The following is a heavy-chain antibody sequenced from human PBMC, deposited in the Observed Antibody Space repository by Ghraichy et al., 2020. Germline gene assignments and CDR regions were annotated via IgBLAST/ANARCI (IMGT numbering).Heavy chain of an antibody. J-gene: IGHJ4*02. V-gene: IGHV3-7*03. D-gene: IGHD3-22*01. Sequence: GGSLRLSCAASGFTFSSYWMSWVRQAPGKGLEWVANIKQDGSEKYYVDSVKGRFTISRDNAKNSLYLQMNSLRAEDTAVYYCATLVADYYDSSGYPRDYWGQGTLVTVSS. CDR3: ATLVADYYDSSGYPRDY. CDR2: IKQDGSEK. CDR1: GFTFSSYW.